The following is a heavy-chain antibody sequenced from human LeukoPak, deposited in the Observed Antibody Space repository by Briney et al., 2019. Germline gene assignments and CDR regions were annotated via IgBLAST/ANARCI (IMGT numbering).Heavy chain of an antibody. CDR2: INHSGST. J-gene: IGHJ4*02. CDR3: ASAYDSSGYYYFDY. CDR1: GGSFSGYY. D-gene: IGHD3-22*01. V-gene: IGHV4-34*01. Sequence: SETLSLTCAVYGGSFSGYYWSWIRQPPGKGLEWIGEINHSGSTNYNPSLKSRVTISVDTSKNQFSLKLSSVTAADTAVYYCASAYDSSGYYYFDYWGQGTLVTVSS.